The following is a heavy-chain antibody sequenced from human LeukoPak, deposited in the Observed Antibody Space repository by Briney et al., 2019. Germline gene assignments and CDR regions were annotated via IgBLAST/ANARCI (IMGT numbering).Heavy chain of an antibody. V-gene: IGHV1-69*04. CDR1: GGTFSSYA. Sequence: SVKVSCKASGGTFSSYAISWVRQAPGQGLEWMGRIIPILGIANYAQKFQGRVTITADKSTSTAYMELSSLRSEDTAVYYCARELWVRGPHLYRWFDPWGQGTLVTVSS. CDR3: ARELWVRGPHLYRWFDP. D-gene: IGHD3-10*01. J-gene: IGHJ5*02. CDR2: IIPILGIA.